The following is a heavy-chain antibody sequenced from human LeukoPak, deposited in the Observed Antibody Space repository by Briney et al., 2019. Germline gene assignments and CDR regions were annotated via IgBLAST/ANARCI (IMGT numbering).Heavy chain of an antibody. CDR1: GYTFTGYY. J-gene: IGHJ6*02. D-gene: IGHD3-16*01. V-gene: IGHV1-18*04. CDR3: ARGLTYLGEDGMDV. CDR2: IGTYNGNT. Sequence: ASVKVSCKASGYTFTGYYMHWVRQAPGQGLEWMGWIGTYNGNTNSAEKLQGRVTMTTDKSTSTAYMELRTLRSDDTAVYYCARGLTYLGEDGMDVWGQGTTVTVSS.